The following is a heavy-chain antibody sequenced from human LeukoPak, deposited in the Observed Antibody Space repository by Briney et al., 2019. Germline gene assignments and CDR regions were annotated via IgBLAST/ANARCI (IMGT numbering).Heavy chain of an antibody. J-gene: IGHJ6*04. Sequence: VKVSCKASGGTFSSYAISWVRQAPGQGLEWMGGVIPIFGAAIYAQKFQGRVTITADESTNTAYMELSSLRSEDTAVYYCARETVTRRPGPDTYYYYYGMDVWGKGTTVTVSS. CDR2: VIPIFGAA. V-gene: IGHV1-69*13. CDR1: GGTFSSYA. D-gene: IGHD4-23*01. CDR3: ARETVTRRPGPDTYYYYYGMDV.